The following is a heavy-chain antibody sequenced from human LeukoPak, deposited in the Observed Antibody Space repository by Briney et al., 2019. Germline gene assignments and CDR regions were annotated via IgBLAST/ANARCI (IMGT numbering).Heavy chain of an antibody. Sequence: SAKVSCKASGGTFSSYAISWVRQAPGQGLEWMGGIIPIFGTANYAQKFQGRVTITADESTSTAYMELSSLRSEDTAVYYCARGIVVVPAAIRFLYYYYMDVWGKGTTVTVSS. J-gene: IGHJ6*03. V-gene: IGHV1-69*13. D-gene: IGHD2-2*02. CDR3: ARGIVVVPAAIRFLYYYYMDV. CDR1: GGTFSSYA. CDR2: IIPIFGTA.